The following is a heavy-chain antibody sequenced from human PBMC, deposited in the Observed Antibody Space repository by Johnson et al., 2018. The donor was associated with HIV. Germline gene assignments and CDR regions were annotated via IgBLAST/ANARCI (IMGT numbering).Heavy chain of an antibody. V-gene: IGHV3-30*04. J-gene: IGHJ3*02. CDR3: ARSGLVQTYYYGSGSYKDAFDI. CDR2: ISYDGSNK. CDR1: GFTFSSYA. D-gene: IGHD3-10*01. Sequence: VQLVESGGGVVQPGRSLRLSCAASGFTFSSYAMHWVRQAPGKGLEWVAVISYDGSNKYYADSVKGRCTIPRDNSKNTLYLEMKSLRDEDTAVYYCARSGLVQTYYYGSGSYKDAFDIWGQGTMVTVSS.